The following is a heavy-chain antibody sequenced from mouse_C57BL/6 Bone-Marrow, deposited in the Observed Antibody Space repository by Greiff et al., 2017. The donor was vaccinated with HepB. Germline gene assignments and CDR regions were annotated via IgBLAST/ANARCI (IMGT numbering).Heavy chain of an antibody. CDR3: TGYNNYVVDC. V-gene: IGHV14-4*01. J-gene: IGHJ2*01. CDR2: IDPENGDT. Sequence: EVQLQQSVAELVMPGASVKLSCTASGFNINDDYMHGVKQRPEQGLEWIGWIDPENGDTEYASKFQGKATITADTSSNTAYLQLSSLTSEDTADCDRTGYNNYVVDCWGQGATLTVSS. D-gene: IGHD1-1*01. CDR1: GFNINDDY.